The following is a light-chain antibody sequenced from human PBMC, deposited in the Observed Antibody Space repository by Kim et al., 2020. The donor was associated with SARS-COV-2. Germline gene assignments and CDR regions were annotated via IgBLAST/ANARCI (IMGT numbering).Light chain of an antibody. CDR1: NIGRKD. Sequence: VSVYLGETAGIPCGGDNIGRKDVDWYQLRPGQAPVLVIHRNNIRPSGIPERFSGSNSADTATLTISGAQAGDEAEYFCQIWDIDTIFGGGTQLTVL. CDR3: QIWDIDTI. CDR2: RNN. V-gene: IGLV3-9*01. J-gene: IGLJ2*01.